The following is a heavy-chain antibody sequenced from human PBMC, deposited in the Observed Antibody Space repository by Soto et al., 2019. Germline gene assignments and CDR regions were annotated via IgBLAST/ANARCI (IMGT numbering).Heavy chain of an antibody. CDR3: AREYGDYYYYGMDV. CDR1: GFTFSSYG. CDR2: IWYDGSNK. J-gene: IGHJ6*02. V-gene: IGHV3-33*01. Sequence: GGSLRLSCAASGFTFSSYGMHWVRQAPGKGLEWVAVIWYDGSNKYYADSVKGRFTISRDNSKNTLYLQMNSLRAEDTAVYYCAREYGDYYYYGMDVWGQGTTVTVSS. D-gene: IGHD4-17*01.